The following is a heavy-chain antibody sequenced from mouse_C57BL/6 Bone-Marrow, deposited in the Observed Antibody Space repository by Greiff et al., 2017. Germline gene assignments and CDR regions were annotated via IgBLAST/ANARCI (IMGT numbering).Heavy chain of an antibody. V-gene: IGHV14-4*01. CDR1: GFNIKDDY. CDR3: TTTWFAY. CDR2: IDPENGYT. J-gene: IGHJ3*01. Sequence: VQLQQSGAELVRPGASVKLSCTASGFNIKDDYMHWVKQRPEQGLEWIGWIDPENGYTEYASKFQGKATITADTSSNTAYLQLSSLTSEDTAVYYCTTTWFAYWGQGTLVTVSA.